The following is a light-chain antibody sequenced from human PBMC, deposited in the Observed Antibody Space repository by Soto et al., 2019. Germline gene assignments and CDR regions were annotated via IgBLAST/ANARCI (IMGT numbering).Light chain of an antibody. Sequence: EVVLTQSPATLSVSPGERATLSCRASESVNNKLGWYQQKPGQAPRLLLYRASTRATGIPARFSGSGSGTEFTLTISSLQSEDSAVYYCHQYNNWFPFTFGQGTRLEIK. J-gene: IGKJ5*01. CDR2: RAS. V-gene: IGKV3-15*01. CDR3: HQYNNWFPFT. CDR1: ESVNNK.